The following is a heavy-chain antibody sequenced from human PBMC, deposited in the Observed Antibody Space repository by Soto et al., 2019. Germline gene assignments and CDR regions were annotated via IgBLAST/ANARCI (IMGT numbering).Heavy chain of an antibody. CDR3: TRDQIPLGDYYDSSGAFDY. J-gene: IGHJ4*02. CDR2: IRSKAYGGTT. V-gene: IGHV3-49*03. Sequence: QTGGSLRLSCTASGFTFGDYAMSWFRQAPGKGLEWVGFIRSKAYGGTTEYAASVKGRFTISRDDSKSIAYLQMNSLKTEDTAVYYCTRDQIPLGDYYDSSGAFDYWGQGTLVTVSS. D-gene: IGHD3-22*01. CDR1: GFTFGDYA.